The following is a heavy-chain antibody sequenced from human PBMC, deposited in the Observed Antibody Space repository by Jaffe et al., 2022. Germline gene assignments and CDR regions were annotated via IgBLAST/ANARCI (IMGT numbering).Heavy chain of an antibody. V-gene: IGHV4-61*01. D-gene: IGHD3-10*01. CDR1: GGSVSSGSYY. Sequence: QVQLQESGPGLVKPSETLSLTCTVSGGSVSSGSYYWSWIRQPPGKGLEWIGYIYYSGSTNYNPSLKSRVTISVDTSKNQFSLKLSSVTAADTAVYYCARETYYYGSGSYYNDDYYYYMDVWGKGTTVTVSS. J-gene: IGHJ6*03. CDR3: ARETYYYGSGSYYNDDYYYYMDV. CDR2: IYYSGST.